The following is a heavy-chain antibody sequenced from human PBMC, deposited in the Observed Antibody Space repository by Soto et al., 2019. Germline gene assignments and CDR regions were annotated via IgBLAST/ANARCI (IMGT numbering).Heavy chain of an antibody. D-gene: IGHD2-2*01. CDR2: IYYIGST. CDR3: ARDYCSSTSCQTYYMDV. J-gene: IGHJ6*03. Sequence: SETLSLTCTVSGGSVSSYYWTWIRQPPGKGLEWIGYIYYIGSTNYNPSLKSRVTISVDTSKNQFSLKLSSVTAADTAVYYCARDYCSSTSCQTYYMDVWGKGTTVTVSS. CDR1: GGSVSSYY. V-gene: IGHV4-59*02.